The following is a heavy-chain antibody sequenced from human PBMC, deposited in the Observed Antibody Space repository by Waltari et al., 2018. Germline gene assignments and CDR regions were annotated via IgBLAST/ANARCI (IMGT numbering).Heavy chain of an antibody. CDR2: VKPDESEK. CDR1: GFTFNTYW. Sequence: VQLVESGGGLVQPGGSLRLSCEAPGFTFNTYWMSWVRQAPGRGLEWVANVKPDESEKYYVGSVKGRFTISRDDAKNSVYLQMDYLTTEDTAIYYCARDKSKDVPRSGSRFDYWGQGTLVTVSS. CDR3: ARDKSKDVPRSGSRFDY. D-gene: IGHD5-12*01. J-gene: IGHJ4*02. V-gene: IGHV3-7*04.